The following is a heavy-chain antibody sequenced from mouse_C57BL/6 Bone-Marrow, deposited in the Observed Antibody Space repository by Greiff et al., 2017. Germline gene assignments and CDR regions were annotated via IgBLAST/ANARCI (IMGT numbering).Heavy chain of an antibody. CDR1: GYTFTSYG. Sequence: VQLQPSGAELARPGASVKLSCKASGYTFTSYGISWVKQRTGQGLEWIGEIYPRSGNTYYNEKFKGKATLTADKSSSTAYMELRSLTSEDSAVYFCARRGYGRDYWGQGTTLTVSS. CDR2: IYPRSGNT. V-gene: IGHV1-81*01. J-gene: IGHJ2*01. D-gene: IGHD1-1*01. CDR3: ARRGYGRDY.